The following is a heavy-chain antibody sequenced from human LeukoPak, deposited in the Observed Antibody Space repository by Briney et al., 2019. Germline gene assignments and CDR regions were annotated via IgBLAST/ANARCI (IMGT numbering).Heavy chain of an antibody. V-gene: IGHV3-66*02. Sequence: GSLRLSCAASGFTVSSNYMSWVRQAPGKGLELGSVIYSGGSTYYADSVKGRFTISRDNSKNTLYLQMNSLRAEDTAVYYCARVGYYDFWSGYPPGYFDYWGQGTLVTVSS. CDR1: GFTVSSNY. CDR3: ARVGYYDFWSGYPPGYFDY. CDR2: IYSGGST. D-gene: IGHD3-3*01. J-gene: IGHJ4*02.